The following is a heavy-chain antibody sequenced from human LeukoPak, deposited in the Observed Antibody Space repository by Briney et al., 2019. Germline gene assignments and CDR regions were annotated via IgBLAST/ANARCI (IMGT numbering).Heavy chain of an antibody. D-gene: IGHD2-2*01. CDR2: VYYSGYT. CDR3: ARGGYCSSTSCYDY. V-gene: IGHV4-59*12. Sequence: MTSETLSLTCTVSGGSFSTYYWSWIRQPPGKGLEWIGYVYYSGYTTSKPSLMSRVTISVDRSKNQFSLKLSSVTAADTAVYYCARGGYCSSTSCYDYWGQGTLVTVSS. J-gene: IGHJ4*02. CDR1: GGSFSTYY.